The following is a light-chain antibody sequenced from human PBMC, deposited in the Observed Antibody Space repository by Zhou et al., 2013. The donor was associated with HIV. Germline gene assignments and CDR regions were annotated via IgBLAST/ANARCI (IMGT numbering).Light chain of an antibody. V-gene: IGKV1-6*01. J-gene: IGKJ4*01. CDR1: QGIRND. Sequence: AIQMTQSPSSLSASVGDRVTITCRASQGIRNDLGWYQQKPGKAPKLLIYAASSLQSGVPSRFSGSGSGTDFTLTISSLQPEDIATYYCQQYDNLPLTFGGGTEGGDQT. CDR2: AAS. CDR3: QQYDNLPLT.